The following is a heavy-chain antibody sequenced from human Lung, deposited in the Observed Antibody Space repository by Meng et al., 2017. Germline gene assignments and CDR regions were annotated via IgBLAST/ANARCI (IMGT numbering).Heavy chain of an antibody. CDR2: INHSGST. D-gene: IGHD4-11*01. Sequence: QVQLRHWGAGLLKPSETLSLTCVVSGGSFSDYYWSWIRQPPGKGLEWIGEINHSGSTNYNPSLESRATISVDTSQNNLSLKLSSVTAADSAVYYCARGPTTMAHDFDYWGQGTLVTV. V-gene: IGHV4-34*01. J-gene: IGHJ4*02. CDR1: GGSFSDYY. CDR3: ARGPTTMAHDFDY.